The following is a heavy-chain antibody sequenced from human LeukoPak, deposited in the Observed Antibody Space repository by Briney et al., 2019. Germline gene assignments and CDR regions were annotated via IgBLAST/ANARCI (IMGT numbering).Heavy chain of an antibody. CDR2: IFYSGST. CDR3: ARGYCSGGSCYSP. J-gene: IGHJ5*02. V-gene: IGHV4-39*07. Sequence: PSETLSLTCTVSSGSISTSNYYWGWVRQPPGKALEWIGNIFYSGSTYYSPSLKSRVTISLDTSRNQFSLKLNSVTAADTAVYYCARGYCSGGSCYSPWGQGTLVTVSS. CDR1: SGSISTSNYY. D-gene: IGHD2-15*01.